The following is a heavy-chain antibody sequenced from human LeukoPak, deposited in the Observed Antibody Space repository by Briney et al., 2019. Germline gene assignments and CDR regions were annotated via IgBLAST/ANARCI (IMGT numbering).Heavy chain of an antibody. D-gene: IGHD3-22*01. CDR1: GFTFSSYA. CDR2: ISGSGDSR. Sequence: GSLRLSCAASGFTFSSYAMSWVRQAPGKGLEWVSGISGSGDSRYYPDSVKGRFTISRDNSKNTLYLQMNSLRAEDTAVYYCAKYYDSSGYYGGGYWGQGTLVTVSS. CDR3: AKYYDSSGYYGGGY. J-gene: IGHJ4*02. V-gene: IGHV3-23*01.